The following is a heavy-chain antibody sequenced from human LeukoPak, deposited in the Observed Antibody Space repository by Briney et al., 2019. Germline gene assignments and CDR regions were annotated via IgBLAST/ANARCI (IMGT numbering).Heavy chain of an antibody. Sequence: GGSLRLSCAASGFTFSTYAVNWVRQAPGKGLECVSAISGSGGSTYYADSVKGRFTISRDNAKNSLYLQMNSLRAEDTAVYYCARAPHYYDSAYFNYWGQGTLVTVSS. CDR3: ARAPHYYDSAYFNY. J-gene: IGHJ4*02. CDR1: GFTFSTYA. D-gene: IGHD3-22*01. V-gene: IGHV3-23*01. CDR2: ISGSGGST.